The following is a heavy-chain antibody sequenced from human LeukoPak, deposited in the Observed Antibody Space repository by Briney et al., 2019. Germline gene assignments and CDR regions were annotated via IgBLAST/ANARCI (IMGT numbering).Heavy chain of an antibody. CDR3: ARLLPRTGTTAYYFHNDMDV. Sequence: PSETLSLTCAVYGGSFSGYYWSWIRQPPGKGLEWIGEINHSGSTNYNPSLKSRVIISIDTSKNQFSLKFSSVTAADTADYYCARLLPRTGTTAYYFHNDMDVWGKGTTVTISS. J-gene: IGHJ6*03. CDR2: INHSGST. D-gene: IGHD1-1*01. CDR1: GGSFSGYY. V-gene: IGHV4-34*01.